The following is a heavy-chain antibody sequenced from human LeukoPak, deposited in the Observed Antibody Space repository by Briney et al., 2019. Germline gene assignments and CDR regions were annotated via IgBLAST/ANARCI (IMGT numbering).Heavy chain of an antibody. CDR3: ARSEYSSSWPGGY. Sequence: SETLSLTCTVSGGSISSYYWSWIRQPPGKGLEWIGYIYYSGSTNYNPTLKSRVTISVDTSKNQFSLKLSSVTAADTAVYYCARSEYSSSWPGGYWGQGTLVTVSS. J-gene: IGHJ4*02. V-gene: IGHV4-59*01. CDR1: GGSISSYY. D-gene: IGHD6-13*01. CDR2: IYYSGST.